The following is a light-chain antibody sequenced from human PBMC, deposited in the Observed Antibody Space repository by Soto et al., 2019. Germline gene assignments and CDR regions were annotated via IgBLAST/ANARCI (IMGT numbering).Light chain of an antibody. CDR3: QQYNNWPYT. Sequence: EIVMTQSPATLSVSPGERATLSCRASQPVSSNFAWYRQKPGQAPTLVIYRASTRATGIPARFSGSGSATEFTRTISSLQSEYFAVYYGQQYNNWPYTFGQGTKVEIK. V-gene: IGKV3-15*01. CDR1: QPVSSN. J-gene: IGKJ2*01. CDR2: RAS.